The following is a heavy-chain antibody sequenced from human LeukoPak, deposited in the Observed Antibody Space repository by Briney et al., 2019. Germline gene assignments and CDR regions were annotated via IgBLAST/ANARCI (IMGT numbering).Heavy chain of an antibody. V-gene: IGHV1-2*02. CDR3: ARSVVVPAAIRSPLGNWFDP. J-gene: IGHJ5*02. CDR1: GYTFTGYY. CDR2: INPNSGGT. D-gene: IGHD2-2*02. Sequence: ASVKVSCKASGYTFTGYYMHWVRQAPGQGLEWMGWINPNSGGTNYAQKLQGRVTMTTDTSTSTAYMELRSLRSDDTAVYYCARSVVVPAAIRSPLGNWFDPWGQGTLVIVSS.